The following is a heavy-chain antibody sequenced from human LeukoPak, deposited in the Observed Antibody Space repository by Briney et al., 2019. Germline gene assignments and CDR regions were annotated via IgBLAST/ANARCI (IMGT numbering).Heavy chain of an antibody. CDR3: ARGGSSIFGVVDC. J-gene: IGHJ4*02. CDR1: GYTFTGYY. CDR2: INPNSGGT. V-gene: IGHV1-2*02. Sequence: GASVKVSCKASGYTFTGYYMHWVRQAPGQGLEWMGWINPNSGGTNYARKFQGRVTMTRDTSISTAYMGLSRLRSDDTAVYYCARGGSSIFGVVDCWGQGTLVTVSS. D-gene: IGHD3-3*01.